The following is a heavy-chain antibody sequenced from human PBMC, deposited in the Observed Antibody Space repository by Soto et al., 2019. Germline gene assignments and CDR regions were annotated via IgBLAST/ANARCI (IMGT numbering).Heavy chain of an antibody. D-gene: IGHD2-15*01. CDR2: INPGPSSA. CDR3: AGASSRVSSVVAEY. V-gene: IGHV1-46*01. Sequence: ASVKVSCTASNDSLSSHFIHWVRQAPGEGLEWMGIINPGPSSASYSKEFQGRLTLTSDMPSRTVYMQLSNLRSDDTAVYYGAGASSRVSSVVAEYWGKVTLV. J-gene: IGHJ4*02. CDR1: NDSLSSHF.